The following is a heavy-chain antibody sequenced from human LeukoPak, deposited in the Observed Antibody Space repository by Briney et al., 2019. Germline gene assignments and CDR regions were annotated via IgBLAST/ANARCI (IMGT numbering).Heavy chain of an antibody. Sequence: GGSLRLSCVAAGFNFSSYTMNWVRQAPGKGLEWVSSISNSRDYKYYGDSVKGRFTMSRDNAEKSLYLQMNSLRAVDTAVYYGARGGINSPYYFDYGARGTLVTVSS. CDR1: GFNFSSYT. V-gene: IGHV3-21*01. D-gene: IGHD3-10*01. CDR2: ISNSRDYK. CDR3: ARGGINSPYYFDY. J-gene: IGHJ4*02.